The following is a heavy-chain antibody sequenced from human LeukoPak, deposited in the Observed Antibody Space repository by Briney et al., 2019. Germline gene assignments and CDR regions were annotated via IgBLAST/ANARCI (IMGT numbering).Heavy chain of an antibody. D-gene: IGHD4-23*01. CDR3: ARVSGGNQYDY. V-gene: IGHV3-30-3*01. CDR2: ISYDGSNK. Sequence: GGSLRLSCVASGFTFSAYTMHWVRQAPGKGLEWVALISYDGSNKYYADSVRGRFTISRDNSKNTLYLQMNSLRAEDTAVYYCARVSGGNQYDYWGQGTLVIVSS. J-gene: IGHJ4*02. CDR1: GFTFSAYT.